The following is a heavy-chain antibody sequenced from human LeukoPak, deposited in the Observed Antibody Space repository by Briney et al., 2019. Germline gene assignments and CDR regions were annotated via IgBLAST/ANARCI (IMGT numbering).Heavy chain of an antibody. D-gene: IGHD3-22*01. CDR3: ARDLGYYDSSGYPLGY. J-gene: IGHJ4*02. V-gene: IGHV4-59*01. CDR2: IYYSGST. Sequence: SETLSLTCTVSGGSISSYYWSWIRQPPGKGLEWIGYIYYSGSTNYNPSLKSRVTISVDTSKNQSSLKLSSVTAADTAVYYCARDLGYYDSSGYPLGYWGQGTLVTVSS. CDR1: GGSISSYY.